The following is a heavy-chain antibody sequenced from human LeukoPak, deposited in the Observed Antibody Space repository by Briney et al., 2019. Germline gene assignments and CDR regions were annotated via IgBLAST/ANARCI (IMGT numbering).Heavy chain of an antibody. V-gene: IGHV3-30*02. CDR2: IRYDESYK. CDR1: GFTFSTYG. CDR3: ARDEQWLVLRADS. D-gene: IGHD6-19*01. Sequence: PGGPLRLSCAASGFTFSTYGMHWVRQVPGKGLEWVAFIRYDESYKYYADSVKGRFTISRDNSRNTLYLQMNSLRPEDTAVYYCARDEQWLVLRADSWGQGTLVTVPS. J-gene: IGHJ4*02.